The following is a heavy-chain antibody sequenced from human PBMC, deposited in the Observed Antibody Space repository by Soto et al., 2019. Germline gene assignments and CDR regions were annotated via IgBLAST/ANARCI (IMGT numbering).Heavy chain of an antibody. J-gene: IGHJ5*02. CDR1: GGSISTVGHY. Sequence: PSETLSLTCSVSGGSISTVGHYWTWIRQPPGKGLEWIGSIYHTGSNYYSKSLRSRLTMSVDTSKNQVSLKLNSVTTAATAVYYCARDRSTYGGGGTGEVKENWSDPWGPGTLVTVSS. CDR3: ARDRSTYGGGGTGEVKENWSDP. CDR2: IYHTGSN. D-gene: IGHD2-8*01. V-gene: IGHV4-61*08.